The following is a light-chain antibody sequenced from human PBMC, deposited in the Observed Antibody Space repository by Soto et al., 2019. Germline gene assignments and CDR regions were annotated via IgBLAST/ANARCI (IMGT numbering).Light chain of an antibody. J-gene: IGLJ1*01. CDR2: DVS. CDR3: SSYTSSSPV. Sequence: LTQPASGSGSPGQSITISCTGTSSDVGGYNYVSWYQQHPGKAPKLMIYDVSNRPSGVSNRFSGSKSGNTASLTISGLQAEDEADYYCSSYTSSSPVSGPGTKHPVL. CDR1: SSDVGGYNY. V-gene: IGLV2-14*01.